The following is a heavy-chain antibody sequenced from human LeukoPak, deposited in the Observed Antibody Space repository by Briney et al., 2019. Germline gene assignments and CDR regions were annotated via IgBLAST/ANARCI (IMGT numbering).Heavy chain of an antibody. Sequence: SQTLSLTCTVSGGFISSGGYYWSWIRQHPGKGLEWIGYVYYTGSTYYNPSLKSRASISVDTSNNQFSLKLSSVSAADTAVYYCASHCSGGTCYRYYFDNWGQGTLVTVSS. V-gene: IGHV4-31*03. CDR2: VYYTGST. CDR1: GGFISSGGYY. D-gene: IGHD2-15*01. CDR3: ASHCSGGTCYRYYFDN. J-gene: IGHJ4*02.